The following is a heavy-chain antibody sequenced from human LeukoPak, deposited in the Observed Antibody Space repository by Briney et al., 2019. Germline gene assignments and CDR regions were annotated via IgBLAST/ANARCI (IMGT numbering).Heavy chain of an antibody. CDR1: GFTVSSNY. V-gene: IGHV3-53*01. CDR2: PYSGGNK. D-gene: IGHD1-26*01. J-gene: IGHJ4*02. CDR3: ARESGDRPGLPGC. Sequence: PGGSLRLSCAASGFTVSSNYMSWVRQAPGKGLEWVSTPYSGGNKYYADSVRGRFTISRDDSRNTLFLQMNNLRVEDTAVYYCARESGDRPGLPGCWGQGTLVIVSS.